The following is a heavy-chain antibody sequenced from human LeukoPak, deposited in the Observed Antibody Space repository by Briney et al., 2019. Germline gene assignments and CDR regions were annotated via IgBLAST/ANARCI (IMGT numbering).Heavy chain of an antibody. V-gene: IGHV1-3*01. D-gene: IGHD2-15*01. J-gene: IGHJ6*02. CDR2: INAGNGNT. CDR1: GYTFTSYA. Sequence: ASVKVSCKASGYTFTSYAMHWVRQAPGQRLEWMGWINAGNGNTKYSQKFQGRVTITRDTSAGTAYMELSSLRSEDTAVYYCARGPPRGWVAAPLRYGMDVWGQGTTVTVSS. CDR3: ARGPPRGWVAAPLRYGMDV.